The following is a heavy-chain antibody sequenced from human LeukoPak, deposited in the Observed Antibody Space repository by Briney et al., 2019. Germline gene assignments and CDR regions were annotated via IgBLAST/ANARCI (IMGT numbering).Heavy chain of an antibody. CDR3: ATRAYYYYDSSGYYFDY. D-gene: IGHD3-22*01. V-gene: IGHV3-74*01. J-gene: IGHJ4*02. CDR1: GFTLSIYW. CDR2: INTDGSST. Sequence: GGSLTLSCAVSGFTLSIYWMQWVRQAPGGGRVWVSRINTDGSSTTYADSVKGRLTISRDNARNTLYLQMTCLRAADTAVYYCATRAYYYYDSSGYYFDYWGQGTLVTVSS.